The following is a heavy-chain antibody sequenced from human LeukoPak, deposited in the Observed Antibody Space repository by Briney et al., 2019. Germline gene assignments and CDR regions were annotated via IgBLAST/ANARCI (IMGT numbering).Heavy chain of an antibody. CDR1: GFTFGSYS. Sequence: GGSLRLSCAASGFTFGSYSMNWVRQAPGKGLEWVSSISSSSSYIYYADSVKGRFTISRDNAKNSLYLQMNSLRAEDTAVYYCARGHSSGWYDPGHWGQGTLVTVSS. D-gene: IGHD6-19*01. V-gene: IGHV3-21*01. CDR2: ISSSSSYI. CDR3: ARGHSSGWYDPGH. J-gene: IGHJ4*02.